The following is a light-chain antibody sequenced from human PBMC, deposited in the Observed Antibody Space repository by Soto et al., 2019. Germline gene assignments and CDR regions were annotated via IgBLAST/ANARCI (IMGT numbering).Light chain of an antibody. J-gene: IGLJ1*01. CDR2: DVS. Sequence: QSVLTQPRSVSWSPGQSVTISCTGTSSDVGGYNYVSLYQQHPGKAPKLMIYDVSKRPSGVPDRFSGSKSGNTASLTISGLQAEDEADYYCCSYAGSYPYVFGTGTKATVL. CDR3: CSYAGSYPYV. V-gene: IGLV2-11*01. CDR1: SSDVGGYNY.